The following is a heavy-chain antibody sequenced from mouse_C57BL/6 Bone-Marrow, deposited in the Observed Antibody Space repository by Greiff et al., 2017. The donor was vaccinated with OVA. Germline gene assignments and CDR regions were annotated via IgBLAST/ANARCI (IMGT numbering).Heavy chain of an antibody. CDR1: GYTFTDYN. D-gene: IGHD2-4*01. CDR2: INPKNGGT. J-gene: IGHJ3*01. V-gene: IGHV1-18*01. Sequence: VQLQQSGPELVKPGASVKIPCKASGYTFTDYNMDWVKQSHGKSLEWIGDINPKNGGTIYNQQFKGKAKLNVAKSSSTADMELRSLTSDDTAVYYWARECDDYKGFAYWGQGTLVTVSA. CDR3: ARECDDYKGFAY.